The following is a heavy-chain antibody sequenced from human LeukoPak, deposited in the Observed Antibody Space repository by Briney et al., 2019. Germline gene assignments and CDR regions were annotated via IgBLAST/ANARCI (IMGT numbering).Heavy chain of an antibody. V-gene: IGHV1-69*05. D-gene: IGHD6-13*01. CDR3: ARDTQYSSSWYGFDY. CDR1: GGTFSSYA. Sequence: SVKVSCKASGGTFSSYAISWVRQAPGQGLEWMGGIIPIFGTANYAQKFQGRVTITTDESTSTACMELSSLRSEDTAVYYCARDTQYSSSWYGFDYWGQGTLVTVSS. CDR2: IIPIFGTA. J-gene: IGHJ4*02.